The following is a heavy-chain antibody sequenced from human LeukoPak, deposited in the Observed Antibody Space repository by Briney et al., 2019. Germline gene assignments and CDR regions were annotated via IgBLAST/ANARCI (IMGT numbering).Heavy chain of an antibody. J-gene: IGHJ4*02. CDR2: ISGSGRST. Sequence: GGSLRLSCAVSGITLSNYGMSWVRQAPGKGLELNAGISGSGRSTNFADSVKGRFTISRDNPRNTLYLQMNSLRAEDTAVYFCAKRAVVIRVILVGFHKEAYYFDSWGQGALVTVSS. V-gene: IGHV3-23*01. CDR3: AKRAVVIRVILVGFHKEAYYFDS. CDR1: GITLSNYG. D-gene: IGHD3-22*01.